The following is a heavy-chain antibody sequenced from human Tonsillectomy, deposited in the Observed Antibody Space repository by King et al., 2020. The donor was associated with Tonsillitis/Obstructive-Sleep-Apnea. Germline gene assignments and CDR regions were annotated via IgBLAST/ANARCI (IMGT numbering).Heavy chain of an antibody. CDR2: IDHSGST. V-gene: IGHV4-34*01. CDR1: GGSFSGYY. Sequence: VQLQQWGAGLLKPSETLSLTCGVYGGSFSGYYWNWIRQPPGKGLEWIGEIDHSGSTNYNPSLKSRVTISVDTSKNQFSLKLRSVTAADTAVYYCAREHSSSLDYWGKGTVVTVSS. CDR3: AREHSSSLDY. J-gene: IGHJ4*02. D-gene: IGHD6-13*01.